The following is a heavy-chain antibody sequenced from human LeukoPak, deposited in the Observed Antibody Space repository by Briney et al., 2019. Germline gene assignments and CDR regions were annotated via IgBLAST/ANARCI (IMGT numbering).Heavy chain of an antibody. J-gene: IGHJ5*02. CDR3: ARVLGRNWFDP. Sequence: PGGSLRLSCTASGFIFSDYWMIWVRQTPGKGLEWVANIKQDGSEKYYVDSVKGRFTISRDNAKNSLYLQTNSLRVEDTAVYYCARVLGRNWFDPWGQGTLVTVSS. V-gene: IGHV3-7*04. CDR1: GFIFSDYW. CDR2: IKQDGSEK. D-gene: IGHD1-26*01.